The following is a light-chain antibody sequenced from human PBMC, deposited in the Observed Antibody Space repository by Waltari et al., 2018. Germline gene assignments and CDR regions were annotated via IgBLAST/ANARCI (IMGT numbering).Light chain of an antibody. CDR1: SGNIATNY. V-gene: IGLV6-57*03. CDR2: EDN. Sequence: FMLTQPHSVSESPGKTVTISCTRSSGNIATNYVQWYQQRPGSAPTKVIYEDNQRPSGAPVRFSGSIDSSSNSASLISSGLKAEDEADYYCQSFDSSHVVFGGGTKLTVL. J-gene: IGLJ2*01. CDR3: QSFDSSHVV.